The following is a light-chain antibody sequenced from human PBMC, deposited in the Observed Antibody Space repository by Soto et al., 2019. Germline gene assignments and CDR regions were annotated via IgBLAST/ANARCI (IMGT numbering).Light chain of an antibody. V-gene: IGKV1-5*03. J-gene: IGKJ1*01. CDR1: QSISSW. CDR2: KAS. CDR3: QQYSRYSWT. Sequence: DIQMTQSPSTLSTSVGDRVTISCRASQSISSWLAWYQQKPGKAPNLLIYKASSLQSGVPSRFSGSGSGTEFTLTISSLQPDDFATYYCQQYSRYSWTFGQGTKVEFK.